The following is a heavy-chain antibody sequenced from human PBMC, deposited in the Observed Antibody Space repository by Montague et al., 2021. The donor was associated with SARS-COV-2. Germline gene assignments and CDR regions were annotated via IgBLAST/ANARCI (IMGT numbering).Heavy chain of an antibody. Sequence: SETLSLTCAVYGGSFSGYYWSWIRQPPGTGLEWIGEINHSGSTNYNPSLKSRVTISVDTSKNQFSLKLSSVTAADTAVYYCARGRTVTTFYYYYYGMDVWGQGTTVTVSS. CDR3: ARGRTVTTFYYYYYGMDV. CDR2: INHSGST. J-gene: IGHJ6*02. V-gene: IGHV4-34*01. D-gene: IGHD4-17*01. CDR1: GGSFSGYY.